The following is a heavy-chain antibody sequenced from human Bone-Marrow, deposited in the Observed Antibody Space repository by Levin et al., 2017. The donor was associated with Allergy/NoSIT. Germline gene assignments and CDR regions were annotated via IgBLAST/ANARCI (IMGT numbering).Heavy chain of an antibody. CDR2: IYPGDSDT. CDR3: ARPTGYSYYYDAFDI. Sequence: GGSLRLSCKGSGYSFTSYWIGWVRQMPGKGLEWMGIIYPGDSDTRYSPSFQGQVSISADKSISTAYLQWSSLKASDTAMYYCARPTGYSYYYDAFDIWGQGTMVTVSS. J-gene: IGHJ3*02. CDR1: GYSFTSYW. D-gene: IGHD5-18*01. V-gene: IGHV5-51*01.